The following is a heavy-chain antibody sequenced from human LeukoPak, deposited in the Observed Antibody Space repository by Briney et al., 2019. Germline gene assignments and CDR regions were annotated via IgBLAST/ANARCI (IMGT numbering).Heavy chain of an antibody. CDR1: GFTFSSYA. Sequence: RGSLRLSCAASGFTFSSYAMSWVRQAPGRGLEWVSAISGSGGSTYYAVSVKGRFTISRDNSKNTLYLQMNSLRAEDTAVYYCATFLSGWYVFPDYWGQGTLVTVSS. CDR3: ATFLSGWYVFPDY. V-gene: IGHV3-23*01. D-gene: IGHD6-19*01. CDR2: ISGSGGST. J-gene: IGHJ4*02.